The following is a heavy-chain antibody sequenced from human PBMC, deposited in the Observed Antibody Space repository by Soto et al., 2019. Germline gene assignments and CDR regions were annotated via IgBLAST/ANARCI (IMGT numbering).Heavy chain of an antibody. V-gene: IGHV4-30-2*01. D-gene: IGHD2-2*01. CDR2: IYHSGST. Sequence: SDTLSLTCAVSGGSISSFFYSWSWIRQPPGKGLEWIGYIYHSGSTYYNPSLKSRVTISVDRSKNQFSLKLSSVTAADTAVYYCARVPDRWGQGILVTVSS. CDR3: ARVPDR. CDR1: GGSISSFFYS. J-gene: IGHJ5*02.